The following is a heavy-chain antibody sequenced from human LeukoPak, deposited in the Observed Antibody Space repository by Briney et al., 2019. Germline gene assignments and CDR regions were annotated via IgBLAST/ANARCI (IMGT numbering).Heavy chain of an antibody. CDR1: GFTFSSYG. CDR3: ASSGWSYLGVWSHPDY. CDR2: ISYDGSNK. D-gene: IGHD6-19*01. V-gene: IGHV3-30*03. Sequence: PGRSLRLSCAASGFTFSSYGMHWVRQAPGKGLEWVAVISYDGSNKYYADSVKGRFTISRDNSKNTLYLQMNSLRAEDTAVYYCASSGWSYLGVWSHPDYWGQGTLVTVSS. J-gene: IGHJ4*02.